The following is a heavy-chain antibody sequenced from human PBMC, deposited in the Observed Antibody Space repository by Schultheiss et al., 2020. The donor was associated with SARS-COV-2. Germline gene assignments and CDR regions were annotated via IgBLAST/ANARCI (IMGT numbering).Heavy chain of an antibody. CDR3: AKAFTVTWPHRFDY. V-gene: IGHV4-34*01. CDR2: INHSGST. J-gene: IGHJ4*02. CDR1: GGSISSYY. D-gene: IGHD4-11*01. Sequence: GSLRLSCTVSGGSISSYYWSWIRQPPGKGLEWIGEINHSGSTNYNPSLKSRVTISVDTSKNQFSLKLSSVTAADTAVYYCAKAFTVTWPHRFDYWGQGTLVTVSS.